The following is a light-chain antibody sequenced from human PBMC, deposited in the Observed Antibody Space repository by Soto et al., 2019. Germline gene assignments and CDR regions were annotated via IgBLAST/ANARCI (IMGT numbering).Light chain of an antibody. CDR3: QKYNSAPRT. V-gene: IGKV1-27*01. CDR2: AAS. CDR1: QGISNY. Sequence: DVQMTQAPSSLSASVGDRVTITCRASQGISNYLAWYQQKPGKVPKLLIYAASILQSGVPSRFSGSGSGTDYTLTISSLQPKDVATYYCQKYNSAPRTFGGGTKVEIK. J-gene: IGKJ4*01.